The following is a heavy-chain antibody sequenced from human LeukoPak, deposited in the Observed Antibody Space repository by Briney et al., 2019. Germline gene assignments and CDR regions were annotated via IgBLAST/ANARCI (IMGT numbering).Heavy chain of an antibody. D-gene: IGHD2-2*03. CDR2: ISYDGSNK. CDR3: ARDGYCSSTSCYGYYYYYYMDV. Sequence: TGGSLRLSCAASAFSLNAYNMNWVRQAPGKGLEWVAVISYDGSNKYYADSVKGRFTISRDNSKNTLYLQMNSLRAEDTAVYYCARDGYCSSTSCYGYYYYYYMDVWGKGTTVTVSS. V-gene: IGHV3-30-3*01. J-gene: IGHJ6*03. CDR1: AFSLNAYN.